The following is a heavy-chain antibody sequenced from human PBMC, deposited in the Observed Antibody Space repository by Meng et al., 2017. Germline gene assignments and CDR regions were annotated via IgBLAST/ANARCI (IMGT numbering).Heavy chain of an antibody. J-gene: IGHJ6*02. V-gene: IGHV1-2*06. CDR1: GYTFTGYY. CDR2: INPNSGAT. CDR3: ARGRSIKRPSGMDV. Sequence: ASVKVSCKASGYTFTGYYMHWVRQAPGQGLEWMGRINPNSGATNYAQKFQGRVTMTRDTSISTAYMELSSLRSEDTAVYYCARGRSIKRPSGMDVWGQGTTVTVSS.